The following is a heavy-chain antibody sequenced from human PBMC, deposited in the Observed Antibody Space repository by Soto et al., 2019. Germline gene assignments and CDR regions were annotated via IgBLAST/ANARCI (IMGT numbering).Heavy chain of an antibody. Sequence: QITLKESGPTLVKPTQTLTLTCTFSGFSLSTSGVGVGCIRQPPGKSLEWLALIYWDDDKRYTPSLKSRLTITKDTSKNQVVLTMTNMDAVDTATYYCARVLPILGSCREGYFDYGGKGTLVTVSS. J-gene: IGHJ4*02. CDR2: IYWDDDK. D-gene: IGHD3-16*02. CDR3: ARVLPILGSCREGYFDY. V-gene: IGHV2-5*02. CDR1: GFSLSTSGVG.